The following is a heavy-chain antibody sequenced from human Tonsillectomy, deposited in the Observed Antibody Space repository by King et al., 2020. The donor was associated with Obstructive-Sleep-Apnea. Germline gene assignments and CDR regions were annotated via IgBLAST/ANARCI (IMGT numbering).Heavy chain of an antibody. CDR1: GDSISSNY. J-gene: IGHJ4*02. D-gene: IGHD4-23*01. CDR2: IYSSGSN. Sequence: QLQESGPGLVKPSETLSLTCTVSGDSISSNYWNWIRQPAGKGLEWIGRIYSSGSNNLNPSLKSRVTMSLDKSKNQFSLKLNSVTAADTAIYFCARAQDYGGNFDYWGQGTLVTVSS. V-gene: IGHV4-4*07. CDR3: ARAQDYGGNFDY.